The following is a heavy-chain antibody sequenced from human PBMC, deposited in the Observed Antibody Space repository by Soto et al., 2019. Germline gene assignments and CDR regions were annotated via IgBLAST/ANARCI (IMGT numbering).Heavy chain of an antibody. Sequence: SETLSLTRTVSCGSISSYYWNWLRQHPGKGLEWVGYIYYSGSTNYNPSLKSRVTISVDTSKNQFSLKLSSVTAADTAVYYCARDKPPPYNVSYFGWFDPWGQGPLVTASS. CDR2: IYYSGST. V-gene: IGHV4-59*12. J-gene: IGHJ5*02. CDR3: ARDKPPPYNVSYFGWFDP. CDR1: CGSISSYY. D-gene: IGHD1-26*01.